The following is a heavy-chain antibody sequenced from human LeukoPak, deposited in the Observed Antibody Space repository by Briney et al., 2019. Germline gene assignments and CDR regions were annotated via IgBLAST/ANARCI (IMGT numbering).Heavy chain of an antibody. Sequence: PGGSLRLSCAASGFTFSSYAMTWVRQAPGKGLEWVSAISGSGGSTHYADSVKGRFTISRDNSKNTLFLQMNSLRAEDTAVYYCAKRRGLELLYYYYMDVWGKGTTVTVSS. CDR2: ISGSGGST. D-gene: IGHD1-7*01. V-gene: IGHV3-23*01. CDR1: GFTFSSYA. CDR3: AKRRGLELLYYYYMDV. J-gene: IGHJ6*03.